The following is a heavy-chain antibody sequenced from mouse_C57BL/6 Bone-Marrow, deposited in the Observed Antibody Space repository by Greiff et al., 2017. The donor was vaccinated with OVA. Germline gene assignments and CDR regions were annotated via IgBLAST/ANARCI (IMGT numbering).Heavy chain of an antibody. CDR2: ISDGGSYT. J-gene: IGHJ4*01. CDR1: GFTFSSYA. CDR3: ARYAGDAMDY. Sequence: EVQGVESGGGLVKPGGSLKLSCAASGFTFSSYAMSWVRQTPEKRLEWVATISDGGSYTYYPDNVKGRFTFSRDNAKNNLYLQMSHLKSEDTAMYYCARYAGDAMDYWGQGTSVTVSS. D-gene: IGHD2-10*02. V-gene: IGHV5-4*01.